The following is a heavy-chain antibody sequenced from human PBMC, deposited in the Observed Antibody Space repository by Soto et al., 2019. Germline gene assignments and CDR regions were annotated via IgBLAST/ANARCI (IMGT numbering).Heavy chain of an antibody. CDR1: GGTFSSYA. Sequence: SVKVSCKASGGTFSSYAISWVRQAPGQGLEWMGGIIPIFGTANYAQKFQGRATITADESTSTAYMELSSLRSEDTAVYYCARTYYYDSSGPIQDAFDIWGQGTMVTVSS. J-gene: IGHJ3*02. V-gene: IGHV1-69*13. CDR2: IIPIFGTA. D-gene: IGHD3-22*01. CDR3: ARTYYYDSSGPIQDAFDI.